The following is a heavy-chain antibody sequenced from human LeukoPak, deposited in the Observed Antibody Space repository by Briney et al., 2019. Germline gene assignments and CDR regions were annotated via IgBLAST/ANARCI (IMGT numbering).Heavy chain of an antibody. J-gene: IGHJ4*02. Sequence: PSETLSLTCTVSGGSISSYYWRWIRQPAGKGLEWIGRIYTSGSTNYNPSLKSRVTMSVDTSKNQFSLKLSSVTAADTAVYYCARDTYYYGSGSYSYDYWGQGTLVTVSS. D-gene: IGHD3-10*01. CDR2: IYTSGST. CDR1: GGSISSYY. CDR3: ARDTYYYGSGSYSYDY. V-gene: IGHV4-4*07.